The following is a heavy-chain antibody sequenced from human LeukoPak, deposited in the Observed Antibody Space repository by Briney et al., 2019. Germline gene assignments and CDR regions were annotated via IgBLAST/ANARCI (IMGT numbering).Heavy chain of an antibody. J-gene: IGHJ5*02. CDR1: GGTFSSYA. Sequence: ASVKVSCKASGGTFSSYAISWVRQAPGQGLEWMGILNPSGGSTSYVQKFQGRVTMARDTSTSTVYMELSSLRSEDTAVYYCARDRGTPYSGYDRWGQGTLVTVSS. CDR2: LNPSGGST. CDR3: ARDRGTPYSGYDR. V-gene: IGHV1-46*01. D-gene: IGHD5-12*01.